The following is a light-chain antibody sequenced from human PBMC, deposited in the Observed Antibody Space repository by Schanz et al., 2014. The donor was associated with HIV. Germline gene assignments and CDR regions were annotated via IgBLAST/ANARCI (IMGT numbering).Light chain of an antibody. Sequence: QSVLTQPPSVSGAPGQRVTISCTGNSSNIGAGYDVHWYRHLPGTAPKLLIFGSSNRPSGVPDRFSGSKSGTSASLAITGLQAEDEADYYCQSFDSSLRAVVFGGGTKLTVL. CDR3: QSFDSSLRAVV. J-gene: IGLJ2*01. V-gene: IGLV1-40*01. CDR1: SSNIGAGYD. CDR2: GSS.